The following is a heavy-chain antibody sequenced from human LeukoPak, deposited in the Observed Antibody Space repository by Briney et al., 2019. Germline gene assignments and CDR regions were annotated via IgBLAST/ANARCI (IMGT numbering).Heavy chain of an antibody. CDR3: AKQAGWGGYFSFLPFDF. D-gene: IGHD3-3*01. J-gene: IGHJ4*02. CDR2: FGHNGGIT. V-gene: IGHV3-23*01. CDR1: GFTFNYYG. Sequence: GGSLRLSCAASGFTFNYYGLSWVRQAPGKGLEWVSGFGHNGGITYSDSVKGRFTISRDNSKNTLFLQMNSLRADDTAVYFCAKQAGWGGYFSFLPFDFWGRGTLVTVSS.